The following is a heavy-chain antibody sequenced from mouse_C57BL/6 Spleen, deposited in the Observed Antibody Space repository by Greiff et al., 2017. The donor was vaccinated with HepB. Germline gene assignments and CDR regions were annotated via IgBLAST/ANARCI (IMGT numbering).Heavy chain of an antibody. V-gene: IGHV3-6*01. J-gene: IGHJ1*03. CDR3: ARGGKHYWYFDV. CDR1: GYSITSGYY. CDR2: ISYDGSN. Sequence: ESGPGLVKPSQSLSLTCSVTGYSITSGYYWNWIRQFPGNKLEWMGYISYDGSNNYNPSLKNRISITRDTSKNQFFLKLNSVTTEDTATYYCARGGKHYWYFDVWGTGTTVTVSS.